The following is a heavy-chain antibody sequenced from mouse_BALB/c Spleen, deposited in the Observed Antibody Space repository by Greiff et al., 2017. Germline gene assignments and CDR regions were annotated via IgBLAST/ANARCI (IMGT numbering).Heavy chain of an antibody. D-gene: IGHD1-1*01. J-gene: IGHJ3*01. Sequence: EVKLVESGPSLVKPSQTLSLTSSVTGDSITSGYWNWIRKFPGNKLEYMGYISYSGSTYYNPSLKSRISITRDTSKNQYYLQLNSVTTEDTATYYCARDGSSPAWFAYWGQGTLVTVSA. V-gene: IGHV3-8*02. CDR3: ARDGSSPAWFAY. CDR2: ISYSGST. CDR1: GDSITSGY.